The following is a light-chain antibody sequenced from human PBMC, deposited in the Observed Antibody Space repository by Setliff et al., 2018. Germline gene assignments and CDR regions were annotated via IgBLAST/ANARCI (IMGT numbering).Light chain of an antibody. Sequence: QSVLTQPASVSGSPGQSITISCTGTSSDVGGYNYVSWYQQHPGKAPKLMIYDVSKRPSGVPNRFSGSKSGNTASLTISGLQAEDEADYYCCPYAGSYTSLYVFGTGTKVTVL. J-gene: IGLJ1*01. V-gene: IGLV2-11*01. CDR1: SSDVGGYNY. CDR2: DVS. CDR3: CPYAGSYTSLYV.